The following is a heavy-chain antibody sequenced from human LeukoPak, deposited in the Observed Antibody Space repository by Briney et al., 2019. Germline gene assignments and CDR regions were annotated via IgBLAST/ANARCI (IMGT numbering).Heavy chain of an antibody. CDR1: GYTFTGYY. CDR3: ARGRGYYYDSSGYYAGSYEFSY. D-gene: IGHD3-22*01. J-gene: IGHJ4*02. Sequence: GASVNVSCKASGYTFTGYYMHWVRQAPGQGLEWMGWINPNSGGTNYAQKFQGWVTMTRDTSISTAYMELSRLRSDDTAVYYCARGRGYYYDSSGYYAGSYEFSYWGQGTLVTVS. CDR2: INPNSGGT. V-gene: IGHV1-2*04.